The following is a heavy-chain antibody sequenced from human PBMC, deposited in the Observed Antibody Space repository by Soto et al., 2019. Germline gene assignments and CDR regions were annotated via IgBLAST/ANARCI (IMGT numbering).Heavy chain of an antibody. Sequence: ASVKVSFKASGYTFTGYYMHWLRQAPGQGLEWMGWINPNSGGTNYAQKFQGWVTMTRDTSISTAYMELSRLRSDDTAVYYCARDSSRPVMTAADSYGMDVWGQGTTVTVSS. CDR1: GYTFTGYY. D-gene: IGHD6-13*01. V-gene: IGHV1-2*04. J-gene: IGHJ6*02. CDR3: ARDSSRPVMTAADSYGMDV. CDR2: INPNSGGT.